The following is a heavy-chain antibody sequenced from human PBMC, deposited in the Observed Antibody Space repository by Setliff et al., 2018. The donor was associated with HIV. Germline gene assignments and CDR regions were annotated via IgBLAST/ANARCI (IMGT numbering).Heavy chain of an antibody. J-gene: IGHJ6*03. Sequence: SETLSLTCTVSGGSISSSNYYWGWIRQPPGKGLEWIGNVYYSGSTYYNPSLKSRVTISVDTSKNQFSLKLRSVTAADTAVYYCARHYELETYMDVWGKGTTVTVSS. CDR3: ARHYELETYMDV. CDR2: VYYSGST. CDR1: GGSISSSNYY. V-gene: IGHV4-39*01. D-gene: IGHD3-3*01.